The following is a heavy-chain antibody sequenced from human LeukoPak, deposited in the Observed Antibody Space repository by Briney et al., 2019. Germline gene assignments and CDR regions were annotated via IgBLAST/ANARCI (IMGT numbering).Heavy chain of an antibody. J-gene: IGHJ4*02. Sequence: PSETLSLTCTVSGGSISSYSWSWVRQPPGKGLEWIAYMSYSGTTNYNPSLKSRVTISVDTSKNQFSLKLSSVTAADTAVYYCARGWRGDYFDYWGQGTLVTVSS. CDR1: GGSISSYS. CDR2: MSYSGTT. CDR3: ARGWRGDYFDY. D-gene: IGHD3-3*01. V-gene: IGHV4-59*01.